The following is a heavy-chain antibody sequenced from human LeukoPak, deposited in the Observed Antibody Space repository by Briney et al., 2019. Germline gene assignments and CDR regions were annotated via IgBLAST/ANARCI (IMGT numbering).Heavy chain of an antibody. CDR2: MNPNSGNT. J-gene: IGHJ6*02. CDR1: GYTFTSYD. D-gene: IGHD3-9*01. Sequence: EASVKVSCKASGYTFTSYDINWARQATGQGLEWMGWMNPNSGNTGYAQKFQGRVTMTKNTSISTAYMELSSLRSEDTAVYYCARGNILTGYQKRTYYYYGMDVWGQGTTVTVSS. CDR3: ARGNILTGYQKRTYYYYGMDV. V-gene: IGHV1-8*01.